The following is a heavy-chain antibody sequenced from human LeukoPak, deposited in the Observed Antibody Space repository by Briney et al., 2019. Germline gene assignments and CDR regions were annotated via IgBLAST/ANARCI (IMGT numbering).Heavy chain of an antibody. V-gene: IGHV4-34*01. CDR1: GGSFSGYY. Sequence: PSETLSLTCAVYGGSFSGYYWSWIRQPPGKGLEWIGEINHSGSTNYNPSLKSRVTISVDTSKNQFSLKLSSVTAADTAVYYCARGMEMATIHDAFDIWGQGTMVTVSS. D-gene: IGHD5-24*01. J-gene: IGHJ3*02. CDR2: INHSGST. CDR3: ARGMEMATIHDAFDI.